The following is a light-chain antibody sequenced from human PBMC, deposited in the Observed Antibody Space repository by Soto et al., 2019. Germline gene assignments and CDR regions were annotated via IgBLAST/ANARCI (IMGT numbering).Light chain of an antibody. V-gene: IGLV2-14*03. Sequence: QSALTQPASVSGSPGQSITISCTGTSSDVGAYNFVSWYQQHPGKVPKLMIFDVSRRPSGVSDPFSGSKSGNTASLTISGLQAEDEGDYYCSSYTGSSTHVFGSGTKLTVL. J-gene: IGLJ1*01. CDR2: DVS. CDR3: SSYTGSSTHV. CDR1: SSDVGAYNF.